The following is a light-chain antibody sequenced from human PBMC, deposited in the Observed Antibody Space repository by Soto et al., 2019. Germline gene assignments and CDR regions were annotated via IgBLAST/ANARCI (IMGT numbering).Light chain of an antibody. V-gene: IGKV1-5*01. Sequence: DIKMTQSPSTLSAAVGDSVTITFRASQNIRNLLAWYQQKPGKAPKPLIFDASTLKTGVPSRFGGSGSGAEFNFTITGLQPDDFATYFCQQYYTYSTFGQGTRLEIK. J-gene: IGKJ5*01. CDR1: QNIRNL. CDR2: DAS. CDR3: QQYYTYST.